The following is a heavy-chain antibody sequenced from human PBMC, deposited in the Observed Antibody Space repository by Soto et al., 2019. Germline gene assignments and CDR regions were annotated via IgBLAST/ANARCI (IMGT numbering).Heavy chain of an antibody. CDR2: IYYGGNT. V-gene: IGHV4-59*08. J-gene: IGHJ6*03. Sequence: QVQLQESGPGLVKPSETLSLTCNVSGGSISSYYWSWIRQSPGKGLEWIGYIYYGGNTVYNPSLKSRLTMSVDTSQNQFSLRLSSVTAADTAVYYCARLGSGSSSGFFYYYYVDVWGEGTTVTVSS. D-gene: IGHD6-6*01. CDR3: ARLGSGSSSGFFYYYYVDV. CDR1: GGSISSYY.